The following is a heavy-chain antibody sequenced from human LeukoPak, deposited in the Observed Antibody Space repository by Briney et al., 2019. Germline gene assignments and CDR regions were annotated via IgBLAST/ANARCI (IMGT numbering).Heavy chain of an antibody. V-gene: IGHV2-5*01. J-gene: IGHJ4*02. D-gene: IGHD6-19*01. CDR1: GFSLSTSGVG. CDR2: IYWNDDK. CDR3: AHSSVIAVAGTYYFDY. Sequence: SGPTLVNPTQTLTLTCTFSGFSLSTSGVGVGWIRQPPGKALEWLALIYWNDDKRYSPSLKSRLTITKDTSKNQVVLTMTNMDPVDTATYYRAHSSVIAVAGTYYFDYWGQGTLVTVSS.